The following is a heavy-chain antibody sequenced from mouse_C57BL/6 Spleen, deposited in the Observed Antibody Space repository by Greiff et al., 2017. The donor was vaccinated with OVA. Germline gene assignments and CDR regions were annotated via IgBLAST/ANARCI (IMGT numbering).Heavy chain of an antibody. V-gene: IGHV1-59*01. CDR2: IDPSDSYT. D-gene: IGHD1-1*01. J-gene: IGHJ2*01. Sequence: QVQLQQSGAELVRPGTSVKLSCKASGYTFTSYWMHWVKQRPGQGLEWIGVIDPSDSYTNYNQKFKGKATLTVDTSSSTAYMQLSTLTSEDSAVYYCARGPPYGSSFYFDYWGQGTTLTVSS. CDR1: GYTFTSYW. CDR3: ARGPPYGSSFYFDY.